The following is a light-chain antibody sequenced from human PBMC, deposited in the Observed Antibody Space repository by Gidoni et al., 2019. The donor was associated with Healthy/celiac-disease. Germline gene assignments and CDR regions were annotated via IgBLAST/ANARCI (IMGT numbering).Light chain of an antibody. J-gene: IGKJ2*04. CDR1: QSISSY. Sequence: DIQMTQSPSSLSASAGDRVTITCRASQSISSYLNWYQQKPGKAPKLLIYAASSLQSGVPARFSGSGSGTDFTLTISSLQPEDFATYYCQQSYSTPCSFGHXTKLEIK. CDR3: QQSYSTPCS. V-gene: IGKV1-39*01. CDR2: AAS.